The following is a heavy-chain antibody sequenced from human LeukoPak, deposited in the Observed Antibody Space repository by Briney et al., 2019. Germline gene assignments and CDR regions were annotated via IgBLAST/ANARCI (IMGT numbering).Heavy chain of an antibody. V-gene: IGHV4-4*02. D-gene: IGHD1-26*01. CDR1: GGSISCSNW. J-gene: IGHJ4*02. Sequence: SETLSLTCAVSGGSISCSNWWSWDRQPPGKGLEWIGEIYHSGSTNYNPSLKSRVTISVDKSKNQFSLKLSSVTAADTAVYYCARVSSGATTVDYWGQGTLVTVSS. CDR2: IYHSGST. CDR3: ARVSSGATTVDY.